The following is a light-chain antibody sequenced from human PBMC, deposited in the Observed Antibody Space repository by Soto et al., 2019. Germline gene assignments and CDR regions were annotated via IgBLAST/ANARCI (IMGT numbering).Light chain of an antibody. CDR1: SSDVGGSNY. CDR2: DVS. CDR3: CSYAGIYTLVV. Sequence: QSALTQPRSVSGSPGQSVTISCTGTSSDVGGSNYVSWYQQHPGKAPKLMIYDVSKRPSGVPDRFSGSKSGNTASLTISGLQAEDDADYYCCSYAGIYTLVVFGGGTKITVL. J-gene: IGLJ2*01. V-gene: IGLV2-11*01.